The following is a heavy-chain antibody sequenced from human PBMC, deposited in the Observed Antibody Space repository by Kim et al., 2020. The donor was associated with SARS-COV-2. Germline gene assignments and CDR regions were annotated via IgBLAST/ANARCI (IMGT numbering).Heavy chain of an antibody. CDR2: IVVGSGNT. V-gene: IGHV1-58*01. D-gene: IGHD4-17*01. CDR1: GFTFTSSA. Sequence: SVKVSCKASGFTFTSSAVQWVRQARGQRLEWIGWIVVGSGNTNYAQKLQERVTITRDMSTSTAYMELSSLRSEDTAVYYCAAVLRVRSTVTVDYGMDVWGQGTTVTVSS. J-gene: IGHJ6*02. CDR3: AAVLRVRSTVTVDYGMDV.